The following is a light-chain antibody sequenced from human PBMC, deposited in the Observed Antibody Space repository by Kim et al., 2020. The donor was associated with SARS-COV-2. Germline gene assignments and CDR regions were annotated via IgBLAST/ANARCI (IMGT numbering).Light chain of an antibody. CDR3: QVWDDGSVI. V-gene: IGLV3-21*04. Sequence: VAQGETAKITCGGKNIGRKRVHWYQQKPGQAPVLVISYDTDRPSGIPERFSGSNSGNTATLTISRVEAGDEADYYGQVWDDGSVIFGGGTQLTVL. CDR2: YDT. CDR1: NIGRKR. J-gene: IGLJ2*01.